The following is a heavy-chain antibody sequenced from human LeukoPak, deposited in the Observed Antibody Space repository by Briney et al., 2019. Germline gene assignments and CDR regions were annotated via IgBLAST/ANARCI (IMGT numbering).Heavy chain of an antibody. CDR3: ARGDGGDGYNTDYYFDY. CDR1: GGTFSSYA. Sequence: GFSVQVSCKASGGTFSSYAISWVRQAPGQGLECMGGIIPLFGIANYVQKFQGTVTITAEKSTSTADMELSSLRSEDTAVYYCARGDGGDGYNTDYYFDYWGQGTLVTVSS. CDR2: IIPLFGIA. D-gene: IGHD5-24*01. J-gene: IGHJ4*02. V-gene: IGHV1-69*17.